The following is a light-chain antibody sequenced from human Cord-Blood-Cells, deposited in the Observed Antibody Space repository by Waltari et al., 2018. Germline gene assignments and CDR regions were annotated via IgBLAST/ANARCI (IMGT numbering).Light chain of an antibody. CDR3: QQYNSYPWT. CDR1: QSISSR. J-gene: IGKJ1*01. V-gene: IGKV1-5*01. CDR2: DAS. Sequence: NQVTQSPSTLSALAGDRVTITCRAIQSISSRLAWYQQKPGQAPKLLIYDASSRESWVPARFSGSGSGTEFTLTISSLQPDDFATYYCQQYNSYPWTFGQGTKVEIK.